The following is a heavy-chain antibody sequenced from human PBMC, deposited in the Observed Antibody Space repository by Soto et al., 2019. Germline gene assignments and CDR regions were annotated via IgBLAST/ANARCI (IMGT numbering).Heavy chain of an antibody. V-gene: IGHV4-59*09. CDR3: ARGRSRSYYNFDY. CDR2: GST. D-gene: IGHD1-26*01. Sequence: GSTNYKPSLRSRVTISVDTSKNQFSPRLTSVTAADTAIYYCARGRSRSYYNFDYWGQGTLVTVSS. J-gene: IGHJ4*02.